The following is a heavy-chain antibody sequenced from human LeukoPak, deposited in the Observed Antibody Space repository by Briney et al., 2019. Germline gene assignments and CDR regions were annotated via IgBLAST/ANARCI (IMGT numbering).Heavy chain of an antibody. Sequence: ASVKVSCKASGYTFTGYYMHWVRQAPGKGLEWMGGFDPEDGETIYAQKFQGRVTMTEDTSTDTAYMELSSLRSEDTAVYYCATAVGAGDYYMDVWGKGTTVTVSS. V-gene: IGHV1-24*01. CDR1: GYTFTGYY. CDR2: FDPEDGET. CDR3: ATAVGAGDYYMDV. J-gene: IGHJ6*03. D-gene: IGHD1-26*01.